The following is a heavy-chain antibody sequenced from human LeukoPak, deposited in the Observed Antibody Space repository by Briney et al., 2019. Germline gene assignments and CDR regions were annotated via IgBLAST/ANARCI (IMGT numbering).Heavy chain of an antibody. V-gene: IGHV3-21*01. J-gene: IGHJ4*02. CDR1: GFTFSSYA. D-gene: IGHD2-15*01. CDR2: ISSSSTYI. CDR3: ASRYCSGGDCYLSFDH. Sequence: GGSLRLSCAASGFTFSSYAMNWVRQAPGKGLEWVSSISSSSTYIHYADSVKGRFTISRDNAKDSLYPQMNSLRVEDTAVYYCASRYCSGGDCYLSFDHWGQGTLVTVSS.